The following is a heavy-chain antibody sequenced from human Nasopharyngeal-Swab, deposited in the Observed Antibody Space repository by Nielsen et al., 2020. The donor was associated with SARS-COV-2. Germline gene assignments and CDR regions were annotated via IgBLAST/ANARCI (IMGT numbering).Heavy chain of an antibody. Sequence: GESLKISCVGTGFTFSSFWMNWVRQAPGKGLEWVANINGDGSARFYVDSVRGRFTVSRDNAKNSLYLQMNNLRVEDTALYYCARPTESYYYYYYMDVWGKGTTVTVSS. V-gene: IGHV3-7*01. CDR1: GFTFSSFW. J-gene: IGHJ6*03. CDR3: ARPTESYYYYYYMDV. CDR2: INGDGSAR.